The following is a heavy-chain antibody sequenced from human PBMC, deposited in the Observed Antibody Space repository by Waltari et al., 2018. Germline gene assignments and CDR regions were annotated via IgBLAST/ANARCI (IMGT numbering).Heavy chain of an antibody. CDR1: GFSLSTSGVG. J-gene: IGHJ5*02. D-gene: IGHD2-15*01. CDR3: AHRHGGRWFDP. CDR2: IYWNDDK. V-gene: IGHV2-5*01. Sequence: QITLKESGPTLVKPTQTLTLTCTFSGFSLSTSGVGVGWIRQPPGKALEWLALIYWNDDKRYSPSLKSRLNITKDTYKHQVVLTMTNMDPVDTATYYCAHRHGGRWFDPWGQGTLVTVSS.